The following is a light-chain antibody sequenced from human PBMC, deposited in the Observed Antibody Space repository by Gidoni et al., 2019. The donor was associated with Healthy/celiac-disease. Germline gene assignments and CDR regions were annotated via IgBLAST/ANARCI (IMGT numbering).Light chain of an antibody. CDR3: QQYDNLLT. J-gene: IGKJ5*01. CDR1: QDISNY. CDR2: DAS. Sequence: DIQMTQSPSSLSASVGDRVTITCPASQDISNYLNWYQQKPGKAPKLLIYDASNLETGVPSRCSGSGSGTDFTFTISSLQPEDIATYYCQQYDNLLTFGQGTRLEIK. V-gene: IGKV1-33*01.